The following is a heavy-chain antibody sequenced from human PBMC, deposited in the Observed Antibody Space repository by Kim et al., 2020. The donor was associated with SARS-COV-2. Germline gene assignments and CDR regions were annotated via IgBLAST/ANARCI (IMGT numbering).Heavy chain of an antibody. J-gene: IGHJ3*01. CDR3: AKPLFSGAAGDAFDV. Sequence: GGSLRLSCAASGFTFNNYAMTWVRQAPGKGLEWVSAISGSGSDTYYADSVKGRFTISRDNSKNTLSLQMNSLRAEETAVYYCAKPLFSGAAGDAFDVWGQGTVVTVSS. D-gene: IGHD3-10*01. V-gene: IGHV3-23*01. CDR1: GFTFNNYA. CDR2: ISGSGSDT.